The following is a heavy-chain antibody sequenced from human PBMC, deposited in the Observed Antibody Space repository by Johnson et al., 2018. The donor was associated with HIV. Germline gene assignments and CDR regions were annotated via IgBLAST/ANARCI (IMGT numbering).Heavy chain of an antibody. D-gene: IGHD4-23*01. CDR3: ARGYGGNYDAFDI. Sequence: VQLVESGGGLIQPGGSLRLSCAASGFTVSSNYMSWVRQAPGKGLEWVSRINSDGSSRNYADSVKGRFTISRDNAKNTLYLQMNSLRAEDTAVYYCARGYGGNYDAFDIWGQGTMVTVSS. J-gene: IGHJ3*02. CDR2: INSDGSSR. V-gene: IGHV3-53*01. CDR1: GFTVSSNY.